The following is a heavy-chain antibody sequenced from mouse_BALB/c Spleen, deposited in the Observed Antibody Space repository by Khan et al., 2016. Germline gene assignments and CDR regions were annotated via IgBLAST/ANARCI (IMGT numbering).Heavy chain of an antibody. J-gene: IGHJ3*01. CDR2: ISLKSHHFAT. CDR1: GFTFSNYW. Sequence: EVKLEESGGGLVQPGGSMKLSCVASGFTFSNYWMNWVRQSPEKGLEWVAEISLKSHHFATHYAESVKGRFTISRDDSKSSVYLHMNNLRPEDTGIYFSTAEFAYWGQGTLVTVSA. CDR3: TAEFAY. V-gene: IGHV6-6*02.